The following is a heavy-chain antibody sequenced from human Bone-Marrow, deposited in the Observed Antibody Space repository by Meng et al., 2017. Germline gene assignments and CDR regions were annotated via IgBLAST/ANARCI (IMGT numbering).Heavy chain of an antibody. D-gene: IGHD3-10*01. V-gene: IGHV3-66*03. Sequence: EGQSVGSGGGLIQPGGSLRLYCAASGFTVSSNYMSWVRQAPGKGLEWVSVIYSCGSTYYADSVKGRFTISRDNSKNTLYLQMNSLRAEDTAVYYCARFALLDYWGQGTLVTVSS. CDR3: ARFALLDY. CDR2: IYSCGST. J-gene: IGHJ4*02. CDR1: GFTVSSNY.